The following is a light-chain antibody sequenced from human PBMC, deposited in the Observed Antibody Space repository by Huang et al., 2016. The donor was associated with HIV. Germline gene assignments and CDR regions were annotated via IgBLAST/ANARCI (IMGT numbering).Light chain of an antibody. CDR1: QSVLYTSTNQNF. CDR3: QQSYAAPRT. J-gene: IGKJ1*01. CDR2: WES. Sequence: DIVMTQSPDFLSLSRGERATINCKSSQSVLYTSTNQNFLNWYQHKAGTPPKLLLDWESTRESGVPDRFSGSGSGTDFNLTINSLQIEDVAVYYCQQSYAAPRTFDQGTKVAIK. V-gene: IGKV4-1*01.